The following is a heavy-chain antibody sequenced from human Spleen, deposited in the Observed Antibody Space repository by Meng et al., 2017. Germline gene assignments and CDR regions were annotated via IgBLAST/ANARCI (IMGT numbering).Heavy chain of an antibody. CDR2: ISSSSSYI. D-gene: IGHD1-1*01. V-gene: IGHV3-21*01. Sequence: GGSLRLSCAASGFTFSSYSMNWVRQAPGKGLEWVSSISSSSSYIYYADSVKGRFTISRDNAKNSLYLQMNSLRAEDTAVYYCARNGLLSGPPVGWFDPWGQGTLVTVSS. CDR3: ARNGLLSGPPVGWFDP. J-gene: IGHJ5*02. CDR1: GFTFSSYS.